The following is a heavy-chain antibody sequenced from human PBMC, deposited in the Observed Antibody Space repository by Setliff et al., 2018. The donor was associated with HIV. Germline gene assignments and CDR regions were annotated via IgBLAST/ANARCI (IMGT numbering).Heavy chain of an antibody. V-gene: IGHV3-23*01. Sequence: AGSLRLSCVASGFTFSSYAMSWVRQAPGKGLEWVSGISGSGGSTYYADSVKGRFTISRDNSKNTLYLQMNSLRAQDTAVYYCAKGLSGPFDYWGQGTLVTVSS. J-gene: IGHJ4*02. CDR3: AKGLSGPFDY. CDR2: ISGSGGST. CDR1: GFTFSSYA. D-gene: IGHD3-16*02.